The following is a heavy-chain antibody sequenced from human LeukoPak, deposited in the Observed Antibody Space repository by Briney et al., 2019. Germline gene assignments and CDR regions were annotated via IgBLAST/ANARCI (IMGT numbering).Heavy chain of an antibody. CDR3: AKDADYYDSSGYPPYFDY. CDR1: GFTFSSYA. V-gene: IGHV3-23*01. Sequence: PGGSLRLSCAASGFTFSSYAMSWVRQAPGKELEWVSAISGSGGSTYYADSVKGRFTISRDNSKNTLYLQMNSLRAEDTAVYYCAKDADYYDSSGYPPYFDYWGQGTLVTVSS. CDR2: ISGSGGST. D-gene: IGHD3-22*01. J-gene: IGHJ4*02.